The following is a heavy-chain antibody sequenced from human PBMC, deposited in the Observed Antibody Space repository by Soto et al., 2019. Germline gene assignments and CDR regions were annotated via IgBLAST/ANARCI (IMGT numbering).Heavy chain of an antibody. D-gene: IGHD1-26*01. CDR1: GGSFSGYI. CDR3: AGDIPSGSYRFDY. V-gene: IGHV4-34*01. Sequence: SETLSLTCAVNGGSFSGYIWTWIRQTPGKGLQWIGQINHSGSAIYNPSLKNRVTISIMSNNQVSLELTSVTATDTAVYYCAGDIPSGSYRFDYWGQGALVTVS. J-gene: IGHJ4*02. CDR2: INHSGSA.